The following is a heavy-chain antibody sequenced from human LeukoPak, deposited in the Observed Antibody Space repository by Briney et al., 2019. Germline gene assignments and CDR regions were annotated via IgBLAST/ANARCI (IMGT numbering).Heavy chain of an antibody. CDR3: ARLVVRGVIMRPYYMDV. D-gene: IGHD3-10*01. CDR2: IYTSGSP. CDR1: GGSISNYY. Sequence: PSETLSLTCTVSGGSISNYYWSWIRQPAGKGLEWIGHIYTSGSPNYNPSLKSRVTMSVDTSKNQFSLKLSSVTAADTAVYYCARLVVRGVIMRPYYMDVWGKGTTVTISS. V-gene: IGHV4-4*07. J-gene: IGHJ6*03.